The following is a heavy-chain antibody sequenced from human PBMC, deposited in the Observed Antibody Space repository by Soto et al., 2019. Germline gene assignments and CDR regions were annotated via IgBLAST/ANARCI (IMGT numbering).Heavy chain of an antibody. CDR1: GGYITSGGYY. CDR2: IYNSGTT. J-gene: IGHJ5*02. V-gene: IGHV4-31*03. Sequence: SETLSLTCTVNGGYITSGGYYWSWIRQHPGKGLEWIGYIYNSGTTYYNPSLKSRVTISVDTSKNQFSLKLTSVTAADTAVYYCARDPAPWGQGTLVTVSS. CDR3: ARDPAP.